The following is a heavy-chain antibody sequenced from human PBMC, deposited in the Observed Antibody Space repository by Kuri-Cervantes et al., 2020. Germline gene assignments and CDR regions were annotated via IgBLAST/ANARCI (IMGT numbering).Heavy chain of an antibody. D-gene: IGHD2-2*02. CDR3: ARDPGNVPAAIPLYYYYGMDV. V-gene: IGHV4-59*12. CDR1: GGSISSYY. CDR2: IYYSGST. J-gene: IGHJ6*02. Sequence: SETLSLTCTVSGGSISSYYWSWIRQPPGKGLEWIGYIYYSGSTNYNPSLKSRVTISVDTSKNQFSLKLSSVTAADTAVYYCARDPGNVPAAIPLYYYYGMDVWGQGTTVTVSS.